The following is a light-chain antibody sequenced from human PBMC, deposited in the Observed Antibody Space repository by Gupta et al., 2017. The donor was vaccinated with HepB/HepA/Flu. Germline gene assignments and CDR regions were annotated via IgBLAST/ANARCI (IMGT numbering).Light chain of an antibody. CDR3: QQANSFPRT. J-gene: IGKJ3*01. V-gene: IGKV1D-12*01. CDR2: AVS. Sequence: DIQMTQSPSSVSASVGDRVTITCRASQGISRWVAWYQQKPGKAPKLLIYAVSNLQGRVPSRFSGSGSGTDFTLSISGLQPEDVASYYCQQANSFPRTFGHGTKVDIK. CDR1: QGISRW.